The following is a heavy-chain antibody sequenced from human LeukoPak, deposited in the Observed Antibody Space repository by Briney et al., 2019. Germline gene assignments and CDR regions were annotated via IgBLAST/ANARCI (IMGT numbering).Heavy chain of an antibody. CDR3: AREPTLYGMDV. J-gene: IGHJ6*02. D-gene: IGHD1-26*01. V-gene: IGHV3-21*01. CDR2: ISSSSSYI. CDR1: GFTFSSCS. Sequence: GGSLRLSCAASGFTFSSCSMNWVRQAPGKGLEWVSSISSSSSYIYYADSVKGRFTISRDNAKNSLYLQMNSLRAEDTAVYYCAREPTLYGMDVWGQGTTVTVSS.